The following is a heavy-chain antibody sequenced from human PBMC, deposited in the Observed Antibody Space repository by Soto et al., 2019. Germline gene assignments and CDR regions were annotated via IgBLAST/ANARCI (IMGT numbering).Heavy chain of an antibody. J-gene: IGHJ4*02. D-gene: IGHD3-10*01. CDR3: ARVGVGYGFDY. CDR2: IYYSGST. CDR1: GGSISSYY. V-gene: IGHV4-59*01. Sequence: SETLSLTCAVSGGSISSYYWSWIRQPPGKGLEWIGYIYYSGSTNYNPSLKSRVTISVDTSKNQFSLKLSSVTAADTAVYYCARVGVGYGFDYWGQGTLVTVSS.